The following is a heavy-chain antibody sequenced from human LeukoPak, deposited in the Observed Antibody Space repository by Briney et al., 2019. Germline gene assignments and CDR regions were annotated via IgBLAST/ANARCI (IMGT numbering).Heavy chain of an antibody. J-gene: IGHJ6*02. D-gene: IGHD3-22*01. CDR3: ARVAAFYYDSSGYYLMSPYYYYGMDV. CDR1: GFTFSSYA. Sequence: GGSLRLSCAASGFTFSSYAMSWVRQAPGKGLEWVSYISSSGSTIYYADSVKGRFTISRDNAKNSLYLQMNSLRAEDTAVYYCARVAAFYYDSSGYYLMSPYYYYGMDVWGQGTTVTVSS. CDR2: ISSSGSTI. V-gene: IGHV3-48*04.